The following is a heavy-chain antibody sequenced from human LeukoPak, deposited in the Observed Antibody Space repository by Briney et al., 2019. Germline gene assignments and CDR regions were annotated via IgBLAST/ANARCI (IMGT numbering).Heavy chain of an antibody. J-gene: IGHJ6*02. Sequence: SETLSLTCAVYGGSFSGYYWSWIRQPPGKGLEWIGEINHSGSTNYNPSLKSRVTISVDTSKNQFSLKLSSVTAADTAVYYCARLGSLRYFDWLLPYYYYGMDVWGQGTLVTVSS. D-gene: IGHD3-9*01. CDR2: INHSGST. V-gene: IGHV4-34*01. CDR3: ARLGSLRYFDWLLPYYYYGMDV. CDR1: GGSFSGYY.